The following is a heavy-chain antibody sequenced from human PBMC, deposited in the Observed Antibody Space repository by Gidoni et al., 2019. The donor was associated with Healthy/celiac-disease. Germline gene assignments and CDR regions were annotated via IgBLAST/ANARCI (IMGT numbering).Heavy chain of an antibody. Sequence: QVQLQESGPGLVKPSETLSLTCTVSGYSISSGYYWGWIRQPPGKGLEWIGSIYHSGSTYYNPSLKSRVTRSVDTSKNQFSLKLSSVTAADTAVYYCARGGTSNWFDPWGQGTLVTVSS. CDR3: ARGGTSNWFDP. V-gene: IGHV4-38-2*02. D-gene: IGHD1-7*01. CDR1: GYSISSGYY. CDR2: IYHSGST. J-gene: IGHJ5*02.